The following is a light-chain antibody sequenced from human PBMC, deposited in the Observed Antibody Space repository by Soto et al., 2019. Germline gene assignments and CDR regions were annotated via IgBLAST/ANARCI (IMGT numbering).Light chain of an antibody. Sequence: QSVLTQSSSASASLGSSVKLTCTLSSGHYSYIVAWHQQQPGKAPRYLMKLEASGSYNKGSGVPDRFSGSSSGADRYLTISSLQSEDEADYYCETWDSNTNWVFGRGTKLTVL. J-gene: IGLJ3*02. CDR1: SGHYSYI. V-gene: IGLV4-60*03. CDR2: LEASGSY. CDR3: ETWDSNTNWV.